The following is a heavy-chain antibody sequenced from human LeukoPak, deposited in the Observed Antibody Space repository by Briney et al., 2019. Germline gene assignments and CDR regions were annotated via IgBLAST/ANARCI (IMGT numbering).Heavy chain of an antibody. J-gene: IGHJ5*02. D-gene: IGHD5-12*01. V-gene: IGHV3-23*01. CDR3: ARVPEVATATNWLDP. Sequence: GGSLRLSCAASGFTLSSYAMSWVRQAPGKGLEWVSAISDTGNTYHADSVKGRFTISRDSSKNTLFLQMNRLRPEDAAVYYCARVPEVATATNWLDPWGQGTLVTVSS. CDR1: GFTLSSYA. CDR2: ISDTGNT.